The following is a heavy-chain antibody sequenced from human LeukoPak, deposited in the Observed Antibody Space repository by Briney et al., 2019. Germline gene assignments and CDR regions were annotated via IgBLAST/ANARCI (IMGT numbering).Heavy chain of an antibody. CDR1: GFTFCSYG. Sequence: GGSLRLSCAASGFTFCSYGMHWVRQAPGRGLEWVAVISYDGSNKYYADSVKGRFTISKENSKNTLYRQMNSLRAEDTAVYYCAKDHYYDSSGIDYWGQGTLVTVSS. J-gene: IGHJ4*02. CDR2: ISYDGSNK. D-gene: IGHD3-22*01. V-gene: IGHV3-30*18. CDR3: AKDHYYDSSGIDY.